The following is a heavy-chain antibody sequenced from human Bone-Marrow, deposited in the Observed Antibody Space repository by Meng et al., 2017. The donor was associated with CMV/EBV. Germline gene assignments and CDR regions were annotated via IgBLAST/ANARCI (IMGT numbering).Heavy chain of an antibody. D-gene: IGHD6-6*01. CDR1: GFTLGNFA. V-gene: IGHV3-30-3*01. Sequence: CAASGFTLGNFAMHWVRQAPGKGPEWVAVTSYDGSREYYAESLEGRFTISRENSKNTVYLQIHSLTTEDTAVYYCARDHRPSLAFDYWGQGTLVTVSS. J-gene: IGHJ4*02. CDR2: TSYDGSRE. CDR3: ARDHRPSLAFDY.